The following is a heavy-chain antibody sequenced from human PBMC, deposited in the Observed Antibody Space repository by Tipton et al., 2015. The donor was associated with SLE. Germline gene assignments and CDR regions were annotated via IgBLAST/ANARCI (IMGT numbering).Heavy chain of an antibody. CDR2: IYSGGNS. D-gene: IGHD3-16*01. CDR1: GFTLSSNY. V-gene: IGHV3-66*02. J-gene: IGHJ4*02. CDR3: ASDPHDSGYYFDF. Sequence: SLRLSCAVSGFTLSSNYMSWVRQAPGKGLEWVSVIYSGGNSYYADSVKGRFTISRDSSKNTLFLQMNSLRTEDTAVYYCASDPHDSGYYFDFWGQGTLVTVSS.